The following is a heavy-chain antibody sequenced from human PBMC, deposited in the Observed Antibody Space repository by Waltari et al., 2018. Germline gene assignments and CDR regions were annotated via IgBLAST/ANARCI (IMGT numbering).Heavy chain of an antibody. V-gene: IGHV1-69-2*01. CDR1: AHTFTDYY. J-gene: IGHJ3*02. CDR3: SARSFGVVNAFDI. CDR2: IDPEDGET. Sequence: EVELIQSGAEVKKPGATVKLSCKASAHTFTDYYIHWVQQAPGKGLVWMGLIDPEDGETGDAENFQGRVTITADRSTDTVYMALSSVRSEDTAVYYCSARSFGVVNAFDIWGQGTMVIVSS. D-gene: IGHD3-3*01.